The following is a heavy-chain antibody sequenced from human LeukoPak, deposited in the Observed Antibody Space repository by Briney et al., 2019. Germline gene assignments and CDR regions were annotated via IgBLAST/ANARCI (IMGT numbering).Heavy chain of an antibody. CDR1: GFTFSNYW. CDR3: AKNYGDYRFYYGMDV. J-gene: IGHJ6*02. CDR2: ITRDGSGT. V-gene: IGHV3-74*01. Sequence: GGSLRLSCAASGFTFSNYWMHWVRQAPGKGLVWVSRITRDGSGTTYADSVKGRFTISRDNAKNTVYLQMNSLRAEDTAVYYCAKNYGDYRFYYGMDVWGQGTTVTVSS. D-gene: IGHD4-17*01.